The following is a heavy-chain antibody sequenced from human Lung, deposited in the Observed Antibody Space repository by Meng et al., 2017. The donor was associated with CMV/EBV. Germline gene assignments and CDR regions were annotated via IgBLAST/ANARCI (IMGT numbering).Heavy chain of an antibody. V-gene: IGHV3-21*01. CDR3: ARDLIRGVVGARPRGPGDL. Sequence: GGSXRLXCVASGFTFSGYSMNWVRQTPGKGLEWVSSITSRSSNTYYSDSVKGRFTISRDNAKNSLYLQMNSLRDEDTAVYYCARDLIRGVVGARPRGPGDLWGDGTXVTVAS. CDR2: ITSRSSNT. D-gene: IGHD1-26*01. J-gene: IGHJ4*01. CDR1: GFTFSGYS.